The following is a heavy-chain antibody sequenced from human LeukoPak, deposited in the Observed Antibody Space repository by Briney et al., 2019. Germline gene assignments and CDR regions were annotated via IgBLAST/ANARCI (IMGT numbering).Heavy chain of an antibody. J-gene: IGHJ6*03. V-gene: IGHV3-33*06. CDR2: IWFDGGNK. CDR1: GFIFSSTG. D-gene: IGHD2-8*01. Sequence: GGSLRLSCAASGFIFSSTGMHWVRQAPGKGLEWVAVIWFDGGNKYYADSVKGRFTISRDDSKNTVYLQMNSLRAEDTAVYYCANDCEYCSNGYMDVWGKGTTVTVSS. CDR3: ANDCEYCSNGYMDV.